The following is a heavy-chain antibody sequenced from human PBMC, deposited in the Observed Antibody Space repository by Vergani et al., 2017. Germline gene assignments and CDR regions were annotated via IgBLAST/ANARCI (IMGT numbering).Heavy chain of an antibody. CDR3: ARDFLLGAPPQAPDY. D-gene: IGHD2/OR15-2a*01. CDR1: GYTFTSYG. V-gene: IGHV1-18*01. Sequence: QVQLVQSGAEVKKPGASVKVSCKASGYTFTSYGISWVRQAPGQGLEWMGWIRAYNGNTNYEQKLQGSVTLTTATSTSTAYMELRSLRSDDTAVYYCARDFLLGAPPQAPDYWGQGTLVTVSS. CDR2: IRAYNGNT. J-gene: IGHJ4*02.